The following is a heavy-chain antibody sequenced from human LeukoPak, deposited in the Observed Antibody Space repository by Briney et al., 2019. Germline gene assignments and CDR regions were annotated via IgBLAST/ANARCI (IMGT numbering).Heavy chain of an antibody. CDR3: ARARTQYYFDY. CDR2: IYYSGST. D-gene: IGHD1/OR15-1a*01. V-gene: IGHV4-59*08. Sequence: SGTLSLTCTVSGGSISSYYWSWIRQPPGKGLEWIGYIYYSGSTNYNPSLKSRVTISVDTSKNQFSLKLSSVTAADTAVYYCARARTQYYFDYWGQGTLVTVSS. J-gene: IGHJ4*02. CDR1: GGSISSYY.